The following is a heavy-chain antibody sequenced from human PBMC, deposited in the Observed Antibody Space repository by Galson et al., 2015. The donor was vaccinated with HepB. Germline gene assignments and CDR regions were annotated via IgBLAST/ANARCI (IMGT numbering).Heavy chain of an antibody. D-gene: IGHD3-16*02. CDR3: ARRDYDYIWGSYRLGWFDP. J-gene: IGHJ5*02. V-gene: IGHV4-39*01. CDR2: ISFCGGT. CDR1: FGPIRRGNYF. Sequence: SGALSLPCTVSFGPIRRGNYFWGWIRQPPGEGVGWVGAISFCGGTSYNPSLKSRVTISVDTSKNQFSLKLSSVTVADTAVYYCARRDYDYIWGSYRLGWFDPWGQGTLVTVSS.